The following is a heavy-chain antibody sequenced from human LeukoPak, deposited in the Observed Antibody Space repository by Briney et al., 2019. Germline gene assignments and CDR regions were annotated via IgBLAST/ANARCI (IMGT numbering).Heavy chain of an antibody. CDR2: IHPDDSDI. J-gene: IGHJ3*02. D-gene: IGHD3-9*01. V-gene: IGHV5-51*01. CDR3: ARRWGTYDILTGYYRDQDAFDI. Sequence: GESLKISCKGSGYSFTSYWIGWVRQMPGKGLEWMGIIHPDDSDISYRPSFQGQVTISVDKSISTAYLQWSSLKASDTAMYYCARRWGTYDILTGYYRDQDAFDIWGQGTMVTVSS. CDR1: GYSFTSYW.